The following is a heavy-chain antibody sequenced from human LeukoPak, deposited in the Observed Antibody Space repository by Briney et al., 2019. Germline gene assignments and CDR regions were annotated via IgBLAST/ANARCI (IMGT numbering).Heavy chain of an antibody. J-gene: IGHJ3*01. CDR3: ARWDGYNYDAFDL. Sequence: PSDTLSLTCGVSGGPFSPYHWNWIRQPPGKGLEWIGEVDRRGSTNYNPSLKSRVTISVDTSKDQFSLKLTSVTAADTAVYFCARWDGYNYDAFDLWGQGTVVTVSS. CDR2: VDRRGST. CDR1: GGPFSPYH. V-gene: IGHV4-34*01. D-gene: IGHD5-24*01.